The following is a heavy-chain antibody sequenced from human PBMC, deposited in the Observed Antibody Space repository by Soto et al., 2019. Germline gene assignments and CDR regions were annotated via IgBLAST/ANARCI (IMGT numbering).Heavy chain of an antibody. CDR1: GFTYRNYG. CDR2: ISHDGNTK. CDR3: TSQVATGD. V-gene: IGHV3-30*03. D-gene: IGHD5-12*01. Sequence: QVQLVESGGGVVQPGRSLRLSCAASGFTYRNYGMHWVHQAPVKGLEWVAVISHDGNTKYYADSVKGRFTVSRDNSKNTLFLQMDSLTAEDTAVYYCTSQVATGDWGQGTLVTVSS. J-gene: IGHJ4*02.